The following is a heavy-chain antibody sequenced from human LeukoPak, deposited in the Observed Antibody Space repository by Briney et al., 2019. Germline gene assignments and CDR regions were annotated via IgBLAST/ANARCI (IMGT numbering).Heavy chain of an antibody. CDR2: ISYDGSKE. J-gene: IGHJ4*02. CDR3: ARAPDGDNPYFDH. D-gene: IGHD5-24*01. CDR1: GFTFSSYA. V-gene: IGHV3-30*01. Sequence: GGSLRLSCAASGFTFSSYAMSWVRRAPGKGLDWVAFISYDGSKEYHADSVKGRFTISRDNSKNTLYLQMNSLRPEDTAVYYCARAPDGDNPYFDHWGQGTLVTVSS.